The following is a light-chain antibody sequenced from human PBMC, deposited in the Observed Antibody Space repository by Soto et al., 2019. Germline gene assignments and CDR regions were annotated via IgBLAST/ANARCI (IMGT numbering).Light chain of an antibody. Sequence: QSVLTQPPSVSGTPGQRVTISCTGSSSNIGAGYDVHWYRQLPGRAPKLLIYGNTNRPSGVPDRFSGSKSGTSASLAITGLQAEDEADYYCLSSDSSLSVVFGGGTKLTVL. CDR1: SSNIGAGYD. CDR2: GNT. CDR3: LSSDSSLSVV. J-gene: IGLJ2*01. V-gene: IGLV1-40*01.